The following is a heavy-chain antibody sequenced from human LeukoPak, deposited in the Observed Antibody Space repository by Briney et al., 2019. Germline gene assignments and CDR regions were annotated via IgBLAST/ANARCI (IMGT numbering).Heavy chain of an antibody. CDR2: IRYDGSEK. CDR1: GFTFSSRG. CDR3: WVRYSPDTFDI. Sequence: GGSLRLSCATSGFTFSSRGMHWVRQAPGKGLEWVAFIRYDGSEKDYADPVKGRFTISRDNSKNTLYLQMNSLRAEDTAVYYCWVRYSPDTFDIWGQGTMVTVSS. J-gene: IGHJ3*02. V-gene: IGHV3-30*02. D-gene: IGHD3-9*01.